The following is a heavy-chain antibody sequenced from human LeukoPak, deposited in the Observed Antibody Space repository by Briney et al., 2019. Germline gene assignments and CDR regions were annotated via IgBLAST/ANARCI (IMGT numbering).Heavy chain of an antibody. D-gene: IGHD6-13*01. CDR3: ARGVSSSWYFDY. J-gene: IGHJ4*02. CDR2: INPNSGGT. V-gene: IGHV1-2*02. CDR1: GYTFTGYY. Sequence: ASVKVSCKASGYTFTGYYMRWVRQAPGQGLEWMGWINPNSGGTNYAQKFQGRVTMTRDTSISTAYMELSRLRSDDTAVYYCARGVSSSWYFDYWGQGTLVTVSS.